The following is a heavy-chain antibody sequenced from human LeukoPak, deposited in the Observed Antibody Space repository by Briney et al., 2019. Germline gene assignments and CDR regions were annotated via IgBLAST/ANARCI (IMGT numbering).Heavy chain of an antibody. Sequence: GESLKIFCKASGYRFTSYWIGWVRQMPGKGLEWMGFVSPGDSDTRYSPSFQGQVTISADKSISTAYLQWSSLEASDTAMYYCARHLDDSSGYYYRTMYYFDYWGQGTLVTVSS. J-gene: IGHJ4*02. CDR1: GYRFTSYW. V-gene: IGHV5-51*01. CDR3: ARHLDDSSGYYYRTMYYFDY. CDR2: VSPGDSDT. D-gene: IGHD3-22*01.